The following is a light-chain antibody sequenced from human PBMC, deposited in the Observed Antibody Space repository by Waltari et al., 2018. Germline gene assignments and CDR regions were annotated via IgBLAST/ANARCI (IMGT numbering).Light chain of an antibody. Sequence: SYALTQPPSVAVSPGQTARIPCPGDALPIQYTSWYQQKSGQAPVLVIYEDTKRPSGIPERFSGSSSGTMSTLTIGGAQVDDEADYYCCSTDSSGDHWVFGGGTQLTVL. CDR3: CSTDSSGDHWV. V-gene: IGLV3-10*01. CDR1: ALPIQY. J-gene: IGLJ3*02. CDR2: EDT.